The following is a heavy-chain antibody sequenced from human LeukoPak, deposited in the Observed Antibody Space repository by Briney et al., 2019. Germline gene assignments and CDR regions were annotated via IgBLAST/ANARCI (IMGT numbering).Heavy chain of an antibody. J-gene: IGHJ5*02. D-gene: IGHD3-9*01. V-gene: IGHV4-34*01. CDR3: ARGCLTDTDISTGYYNNWFDP. CDR1: GGSFSGYY. CDR2: INHSGST. Sequence: SETLSLTCAVYGGSFSGYYWSWIRQPPGKGLEWIGEINHSGSTNYNPSLKSRVTISVDTSKNQFSLKLSSVTAADTAVYYCARGCLTDTDISTGYYNNWFDPWGQGTLVTVSS.